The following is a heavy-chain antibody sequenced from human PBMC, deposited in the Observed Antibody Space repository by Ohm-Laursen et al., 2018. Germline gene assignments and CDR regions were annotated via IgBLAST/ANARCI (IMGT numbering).Heavy chain of an antibody. J-gene: IGHJ4*02. V-gene: IGHV1-69*04. D-gene: IGHD2-21*02. Sequence: GASVKVSCKASGGTFSSYAISWVRQAPGQGLEWMGRIIPILGVTNYAQKFQGRVTITADESTNTASMEMSSLRSEDTAVYYCANGPLAYCGGDCHTYFHYWGQGTLVTVSS. CDR2: IIPILGVT. CDR1: GGTFSSYA. CDR3: ANGPLAYCGGDCHTYFHY.